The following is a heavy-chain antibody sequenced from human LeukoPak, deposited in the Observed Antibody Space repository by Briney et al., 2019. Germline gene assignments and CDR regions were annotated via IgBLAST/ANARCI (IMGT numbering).Heavy chain of an antibody. CDR1: GGTFSSYT. V-gene: IGHV1-69*13. CDR2: IIPISGAA. CDR3: ARTVTGYYYMDV. J-gene: IGHJ6*03. D-gene: IGHD4-11*01. Sequence: SVKVSCKASGGTFSSYTITWVRQAPGQGLEWMGGIIPISGAANYAQKFQGRVTITADESTNTAHMELSSLRSEDTAVYYCARTVTGYYYMDVWGKGTTVTVSS.